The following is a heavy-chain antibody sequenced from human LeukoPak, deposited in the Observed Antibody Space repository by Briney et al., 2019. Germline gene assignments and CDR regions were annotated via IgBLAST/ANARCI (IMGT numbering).Heavy chain of an antibody. J-gene: IGHJ3*02. CDR2: IYHTGTT. CDR3: AREPGDTRLLASRPGRGIFDI. Sequence: SETLSLTCTVSGGSISSYYWSWLRQPPGKGLEYIGYIYHTGTTNYSPSLKSRVTISVDTSKNQFSLRLNSVTAADTAVYYCAREPGDTRLLASRPGRGIFDIWGQGTVVTAS. CDR1: GGSISSYY. V-gene: IGHV4-59*01. D-gene: IGHD6-6*01.